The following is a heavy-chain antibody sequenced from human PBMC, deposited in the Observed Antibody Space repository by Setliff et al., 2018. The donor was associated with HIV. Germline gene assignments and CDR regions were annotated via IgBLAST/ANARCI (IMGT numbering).Heavy chain of an antibody. CDR1: GYTFSRYY. CDR3: AREMFMYTSSEGFPFDF. CDR2: INPNGGSR. Sequence: GASVKVSCKASGYTFSRYYMHWVRQAPGQGLEWMGRINPNGGSRSYTKKFQGRVTMTRDTSTNTVYLELSSLRSEDTAMYYCAREMFMYTSSEGFPFDFWGQGTLVTVSS. J-gene: IGHJ4*02. D-gene: IGHD3-10*02. V-gene: IGHV1-46*01.